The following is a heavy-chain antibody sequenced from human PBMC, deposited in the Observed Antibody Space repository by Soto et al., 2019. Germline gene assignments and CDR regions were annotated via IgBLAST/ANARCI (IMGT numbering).Heavy chain of an antibody. V-gene: IGHV4-4*08. CDR3: ARNTQGHVDFEH. D-gene: IGHD3-16*02. J-gene: IGHJ4*02. Sequence: PSETLSLTCTVSGGSITSYYWSWIRQPPGKRLEWIGHIYSTGSTHYNPSLKSRVTISLGTSENQLSLTLTSVTAADTAVYYCARNTQGHVDFEHWGPGTLVTVSS. CDR2: IYSTGST. CDR1: GGSITSYY.